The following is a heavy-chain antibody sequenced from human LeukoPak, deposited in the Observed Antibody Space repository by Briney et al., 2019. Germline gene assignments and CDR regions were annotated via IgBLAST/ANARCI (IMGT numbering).Heavy chain of an antibody. J-gene: IGHJ4*02. D-gene: IGHD3-3*01. CDR1: GFTFRTYS. CDR3: ARDLSREWVTDY. Sequence: PGGSLRLSCAASGFTFRTYSMNWVRQAPGKGLDWVSSISGTGDYIYYADSVKGRFTVSRDNAKNSLYLQMNSLRAEDTAMYYCARDLSREWVTDYWGQGTLVTVSS. V-gene: IGHV3-21*01. CDR2: ISGTGDYI.